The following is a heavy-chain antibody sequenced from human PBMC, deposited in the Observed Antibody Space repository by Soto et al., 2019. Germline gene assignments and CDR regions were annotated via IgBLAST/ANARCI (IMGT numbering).Heavy chain of an antibody. D-gene: IGHD3-16*01. CDR2: ISYDGSNK. Sequence: GGSLRLSCAASGFTFSSYAMHWVRQAPGKGLEWVAVISYDGSNKYYADSVKGRFTISRDNSKNTLYLQMNSLRAEDTAVYYCARAVVGGHSDGAADYYYYGMDVWGQGTTVTVSS. CDR1: GFTFSSYA. V-gene: IGHV3-30-3*01. CDR3: ARAVVGGHSDGAADYYYYGMDV. J-gene: IGHJ6*02.